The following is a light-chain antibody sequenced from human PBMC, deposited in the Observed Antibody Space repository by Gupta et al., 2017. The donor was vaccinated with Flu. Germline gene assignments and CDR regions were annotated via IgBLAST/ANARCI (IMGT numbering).Light chain of an antibody. J-gene: IGKJ1*01. Sequence: EIVMTQSPDTLSVSPGVRATLSCRASQSITRSLAWYQQKPGQAPRLLIYGASTRATYVPARYSGRGSGTQFTLTISILQSEDFAVYFCQQYDNWPPWTFGQGTKVEIK. V-gene: IGKV3-15*01. CDR2: GAS. CDR1: QSITRS. CDR3: QQYDNWPPWT.